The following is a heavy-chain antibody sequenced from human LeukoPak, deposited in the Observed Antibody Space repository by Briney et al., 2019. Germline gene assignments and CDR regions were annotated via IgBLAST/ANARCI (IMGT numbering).Heavy chain of an antibody. CDR1: GGSFSGYY. CDR2: INHSGST. J-gene: IGHJ6*03. V-gene: IGHV4-34*01. D-gene: IGHD3-10*01. Sequence: SETLPLTCAVYGGSFSGYYWSWIRQSPGKGLEWIGEINHSGSTKYNPSLKSRVTISVDTSKNQFSLKLSSVTAADTAVYYCARGRVTMVRGAHGTQGYYMDVWGKGTTVTVSS. CDR3: ARGRVTMVRGAHGTQGYYMDV.